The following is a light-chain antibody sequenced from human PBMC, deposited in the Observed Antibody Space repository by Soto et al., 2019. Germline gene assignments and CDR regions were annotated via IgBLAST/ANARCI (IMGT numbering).Light chain of an antibody. CDR1: NIGSKN. J-gene: IGLJ2*01. V-gene: IGLV3-21*02. Sequence: SYELTQPPSVSVAPGQTATITCEGNNIGSKNVHWYQQKPGQAPALVVYDDRGRPSGVPARLSGYNSGNTATLTISRVEAGDEADYYCQVWDSTSDHVVFGGGTKLTVL. CDR3: QVWDSTSDHVV. CDR2: DDR.